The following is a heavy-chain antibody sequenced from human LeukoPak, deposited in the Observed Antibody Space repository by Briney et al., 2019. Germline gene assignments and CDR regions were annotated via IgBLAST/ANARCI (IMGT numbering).Heavy chain of an antibody. V-gene: IGHV1-69*05. CDR1: GDTFTSYA. CDR2: IIPIFGTA. J-gene: IGHJ3*02. CDR3: ARGIPTTIAGGAFDI. Sequence: SVKVSCKASGDTFTSYAISRVRQAPGQGLEWMGGIIPIFGTANYAQKFQGRVTITTDESTSTAYMELSSLRSEDTAVYCCARGIPTTIAGGAFDIWGQGTMVTVSS. D-gene: IGHD6-13*01.